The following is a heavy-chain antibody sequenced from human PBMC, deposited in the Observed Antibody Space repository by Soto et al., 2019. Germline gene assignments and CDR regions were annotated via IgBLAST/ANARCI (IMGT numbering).Heavy chain of an antibody. Sequence: QVQLQESGPGLVKPSQTLSLTCTVSGGSINSGGYCWSWIRQHPGKGLDWIGCISYGGSTSYNPTRXSXFTISVDTSKNQFSLKLTSVTGADTAVYYCSRGILVWGQGALITVSS. J-gene: IGHJ4*02. CDR3: SRGILV. D-gene: IGHD5-18*01. CDR1: GGSINSGGYC. V-gene: IGHV4-31*03. CDR2: ISYGGST.